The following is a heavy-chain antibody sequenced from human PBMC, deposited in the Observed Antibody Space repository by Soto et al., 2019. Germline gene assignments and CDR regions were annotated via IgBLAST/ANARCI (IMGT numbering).Heavy chain of an antibody. Sequence: PGESLKISCLASGYSFTNNWIAWVRQMPGKGLEWMGIIDPSDSDTRYSPSFQGQATMSVDKSISTAYLQWNSLKASDTAMYFCARADTHCSNGVCSMAWFDPWGQGTPVTVSS. J-gene: IGHJ5*02. CDR1: GYSFTNNW. CDR3: ARADTHCSNGVCSMAWFDP. V-gene: IGHV5-51*01. D-gene: IGHD2-8*01. CDR2: IDPSDSDT.